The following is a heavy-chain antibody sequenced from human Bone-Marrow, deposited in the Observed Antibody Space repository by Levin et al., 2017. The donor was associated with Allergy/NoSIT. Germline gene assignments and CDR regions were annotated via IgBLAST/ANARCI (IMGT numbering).Heavy chain of an antibody. CDR2: IYHSGST. Sequence: PSETLSLTCAVSGYSISSGYYWGWIRQPPGKGLEWIGSIYHSGSTYYNPSLKSRVTISVDTSKNQFSLKLSSVTVADTAVYYCARVVSVLRFLEWLFSVYYYYYMDVWGKGTTVTVSS. J-gene: IGHJ6*03. CDR3: ARVVSVLRFLEWLFSVYYYYYMDV. V-gene: IGHV4-38-2*01. CDR1: GYSISSGYY. D-gene: IGHD3-3*01.